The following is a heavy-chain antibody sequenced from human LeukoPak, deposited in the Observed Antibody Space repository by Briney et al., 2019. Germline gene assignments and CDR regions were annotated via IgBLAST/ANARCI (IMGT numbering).Heavy chain of an antibody. CDR1: GFAVSSNY. CDR3: ARADGGNWFDP. V-gene: IGHV3-53*01. J-gene: IGHJ5*02. D-gene: IGHD3-10*01. Sequence: GGSLRLSCAASGFAVSSNYMSWVRQAPGKGLEWVSVIYSGGSTYYADSVKGRFTISRDNSKNTLYLQMNSLRAEDTAVYYCARADGGNWFDPWGQGTLVTVSS. CDR2: IYSGGST.